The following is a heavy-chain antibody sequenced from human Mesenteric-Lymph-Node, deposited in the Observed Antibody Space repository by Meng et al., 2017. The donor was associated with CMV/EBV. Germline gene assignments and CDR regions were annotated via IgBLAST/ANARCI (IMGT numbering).Heavy chain of an antibody. CDR2: IIPIFGTA. CDR3: ARGGTWCSSTSCYPTHFQH. V-gene: IGHV1-69*05. D-gene: IGHD2-2*01. J-gene: IGHJ1*01. CDR1: FSSYA. Sequence: FSSYAISWVRQAPGQGLGWMGGIIPIFGTANYAQKFQGRVTITTDESTSTAYMELSSLRSEDTAVYYCARGGTWCSSTSCYPTHFQHWGQGTLVTVSS.